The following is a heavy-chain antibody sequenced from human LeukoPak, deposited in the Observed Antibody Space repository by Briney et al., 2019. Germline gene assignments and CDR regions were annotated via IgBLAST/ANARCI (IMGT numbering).Heavy chain of an antibody. CDR2: IKQDGSEK. V-gene: IGHV3-7*01. D-gene: IGHD3-22*01. CDR3: ARAPFRDYYDSSGYYPLYYYYYYTDV. CDR1: GFTFSSYW. J-gene: IGHJ6*03. Sequence: GGSLRLSCAASGFTFSSYWMSWVRQAPGKGLEWVANIKQDGSEKYYVDSVKGRFTISRDNAKNSLYLQMNSLRAEDTAVYYCARAPFRDYYDSSGYYPLYYYYYYTDVWGKGTTVTVSS.